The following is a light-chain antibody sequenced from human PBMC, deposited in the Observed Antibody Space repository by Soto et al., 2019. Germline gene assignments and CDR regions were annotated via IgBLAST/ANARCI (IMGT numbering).Light chain of an antibody. CDR2: GAS. Sequence: EIVLTQSPGTLSLSPGERATLSCRASQSVSSSYLAWYQQKPGHAPRLLIYGASSRATGIPDRFSGSGSGTDFTLTISRLEPEDFAVYYCQQYGSSSWTFGQGTKV. CDR1: QSVSSSY. CDR3: QQYGSSSWT. J-gene: IGKJ1*01. V-gene: IGKV3-20*01.